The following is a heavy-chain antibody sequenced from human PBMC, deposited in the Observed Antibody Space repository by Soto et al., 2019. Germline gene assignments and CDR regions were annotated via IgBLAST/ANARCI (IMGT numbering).Heavy chain of an antibody. J-gene: IGHJ4*02. D-gene: IGHD1-20*01. CDR1: GYTFTGYY. CDR2: INPNSGGT. CDR3: ARGITLPTPLDY. V-gene: IGHV1-2*04. Sequence: ASVKVSCKASGYTFTGYYMHWVRQAPGQGLEWMGWINPNSGGTNYAQKFQGWVTMTRDTSASTAYMELSSLRSEDTAVYYCARGITLPTPLDYWGQGTLVTVSS.